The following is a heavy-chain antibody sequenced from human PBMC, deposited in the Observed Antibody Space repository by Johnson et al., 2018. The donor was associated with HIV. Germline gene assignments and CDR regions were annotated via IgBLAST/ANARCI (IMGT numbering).Heavy chain of an antibody. J-gene: IGHJ3*02. V-gene: IGHV3-30*18. CDR2: ISYDGSNK. D-gene: IGHD3-10*01. Sequence: QVQLVESGGGVVQPGRSLRLSCAASGFTFSSYGMHWVRQAPGKGLEWVAVISYDGSNKYYADSVKGRFTISRDNSKKTLYLQMNSLRAEDTAVYYCAKESRGAPGAFDIWGQGTMVTVSS. CDR3: AKESRGAPGAFDI. CDR1: GFTFSSYG.